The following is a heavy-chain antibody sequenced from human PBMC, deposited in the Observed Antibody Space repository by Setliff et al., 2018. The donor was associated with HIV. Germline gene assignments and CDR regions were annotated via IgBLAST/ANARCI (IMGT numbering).Heavy chain of an antibody. CDR2: VSYSGST. CDR3: ARTLRAAAMGYFDY. J-gene: IGHJ4*02. V-gene: IGHV4-39*01. D-gene: IGHD5-18*01. CDR1: GDSITNGAYH. Sequence: SETLSLTCSVSGDSITNGAYHWGWIRQAPGKGLEWIGSVSYSGSTFYNPSLKTRVTISLDTSKNQFSLKLTPVTAADTAVYYCARTLRAAAMGYFDYWGQGTLVTVSS.